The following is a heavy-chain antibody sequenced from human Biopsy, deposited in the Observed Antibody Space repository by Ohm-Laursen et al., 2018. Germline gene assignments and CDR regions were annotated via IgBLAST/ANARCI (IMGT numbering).Heavy chain of an antibody. Sequence: PGTLSLTCTVSGDSVSSGSFYWTWIRQPPGQGLEYIGYIYDRGSTANYNPSLESRVTMSVDMPKNQFSLKLSSVTAADTAIYYCARGMRSSGWPYFDSWGQGTLVIASP. CDR1: GDSVSSGSFY. CDR2: IYDRGSTA. V-gene: IGHV4-61*01. CDR3: ARGMRSSGWPYFDS. J-gene: IGHJ4*02. D-gene: IGHD6-19*01.